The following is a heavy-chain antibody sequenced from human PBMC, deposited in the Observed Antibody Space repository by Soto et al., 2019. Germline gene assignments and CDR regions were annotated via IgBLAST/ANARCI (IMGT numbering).Heavy chain of an antibody. V-gene: IGHV3-23*01. D-gene: IGHD3-16*02. CDR1: GFTFSSYA. CDR3: AKDMITVGGIIGPEYAFDI. CDR2: ISGSGGST. Sequence: GGSLRLSCAASGFTFSSYAMSWVRQAPGKGLEWVSAISGSGGSTYYADSVKGRFTISRDNSKNTLYLQMNSLRAEDTAVYYCAKDMITVGGIIGPEYAFDIWGQGTMVTVSS. J-gene: IGHJ3*02.